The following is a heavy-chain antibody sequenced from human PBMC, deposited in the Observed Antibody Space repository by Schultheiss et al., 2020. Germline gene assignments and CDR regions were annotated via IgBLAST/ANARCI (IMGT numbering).Heavy chain of an antibody. J-gene: IGHJ4*02. CDR1: GFTFSSYG. D-gene: IGHD3-16*01. V-gene: IGHV3-30*03. CDR2: ISYDGSNK. Sequence: GESLKISCAASGFTFSSYGMHWVRQAPGKGLEWVAVISYDGSNKYYADSVKGRFTISRDNSKNTLYLQMNSLRPEDMAVYYCALEWGIKEFDYWGQGTLVTVSS. CDR3: ALEWGIKEFDY.